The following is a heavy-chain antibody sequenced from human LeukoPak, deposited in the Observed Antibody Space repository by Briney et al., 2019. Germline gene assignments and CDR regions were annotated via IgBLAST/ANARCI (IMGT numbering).Heavy chain of an antibody. CDR2: ISSGSGYI. V-gene: IGHV3-21*01. Sequence: GGSLRLSCAASGFTFSSDTMNWVRLAPGKGLEWVSSISSGSGYIQYADSVKGRFTISRDNAENSVSLQMRSLRVDDTALYYCVRGWFDFWGQGTPVTVSS. CDR1: GFTFSSDT. CDR3: VRGWFDF. J-gene: IGHJ5*01.